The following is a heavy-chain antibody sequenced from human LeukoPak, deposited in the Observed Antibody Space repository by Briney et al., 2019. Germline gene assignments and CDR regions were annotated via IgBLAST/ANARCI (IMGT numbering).Heavy chain of an antibody. CDR3: ARAHQPFVVPAAKGY. J-gene: IGHJ4*02. CDR2: ISSSSSYI. Sequence: GGSLRLSCAASGFIFSSYSVNWVRQAPGKGLEWVSSISSSSSYIYYADSVKGRFTISRDNAKNSLYLQMNSLRAEDTAVYYCARAHQPFVVPAAKGYWGQGTLVTVSS. CDR1: GFIFSSYS. V-gene: IGHV3-21*01. D-gene: IGHD2-2*01.